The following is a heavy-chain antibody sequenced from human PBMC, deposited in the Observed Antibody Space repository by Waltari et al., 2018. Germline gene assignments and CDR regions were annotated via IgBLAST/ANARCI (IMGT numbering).Heavy chain of an antibody. CDR1: GASPANPTHY. Sequence: QLQLQESGPQLVKPSATLSLTCTVSGASPANPTHYWGWVRQPPGKGLEWIGSIYYTGTTYYNPSLKSRMTISADTSKTQFSLRLSSVTAADTAVYYCARHINFWSGYYFDSWGQGTLVTVSS. J-gene: IGHJ4*02. CDR2: IYYTGTT. CDR3: ARHINFWSGYYFDS. D-gene: IGHD3-3*01. V-gene: IGHV4-39*01.